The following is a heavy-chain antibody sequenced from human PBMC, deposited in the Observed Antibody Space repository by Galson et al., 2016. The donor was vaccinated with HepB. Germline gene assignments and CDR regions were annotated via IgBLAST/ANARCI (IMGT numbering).Heavy chain of an antibody. Sequence: SLRLSCAASGFTISSYGIHWVRQVPGKALEWVALIWHDGSNKFYADSVKGRFTTSRGNSKNTLYLQMNSLTVEDTAVYYCARDRFCSNTRCYGWLDPWGQGTLVTVSS. CDR2: IWHDGSNK. V-gene: IGHV3-33*08. CDR3: ARDRFCSNTRCYGWLDP. J-gene: IGHJ5*02. CDR1: GFTISSYG. D-gene: IGHD2-2*01.